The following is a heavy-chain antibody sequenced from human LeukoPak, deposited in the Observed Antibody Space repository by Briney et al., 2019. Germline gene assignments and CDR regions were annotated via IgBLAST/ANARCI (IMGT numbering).Heavy chain of an antibody. Sequence: GESLRISCKGSGYSFTSYWISWVRQMPGKGLEWMGRIDPSDSYTNYSPSFQGHVTISADKSISTAYLQWSSLKASDTAMYYCARLIVVVPAAMVTYYYGMDVWGQGTTVTVSS. CDR2: IDPSDSYT. J-gene: IGHJ6*02. CDR1: GYSFTSYW. D-gene: IGHD2-2*01. V-gene: IGHV5-10-1*01. CDR3: ARLIVVVPAAMVTYYYGMDV.